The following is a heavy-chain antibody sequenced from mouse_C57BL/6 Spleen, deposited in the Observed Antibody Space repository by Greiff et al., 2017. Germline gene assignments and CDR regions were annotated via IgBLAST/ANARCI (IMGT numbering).Heavy chain of an antibody. V-gene: IGHV1-61*01. D-gene: IGHD1-1*01. J-gene: IGHJ3*01. CDR1: GYTFTSYW. CDR3: ARGKGYGSSAFAY. Sequence: QVQLQQPGAELVRPGSSVKLSCKASGYTFTSYWVDWVKQRPGQGLEWIGNIYPSDSETHNNQKFKDKATLTVDKSSSTAYMLLSSLTSEDSAVYYCARGKGYGSSAFAYWGQGTLVTVSA. CDR2: IYPSDSET.